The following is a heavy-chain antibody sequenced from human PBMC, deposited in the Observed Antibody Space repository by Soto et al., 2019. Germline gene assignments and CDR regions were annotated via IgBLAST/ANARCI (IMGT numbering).Heavy chain of an antibody. CDR1: GFTFSSYG. CDR2: ISYDGSNK. CDR3: AKILQLGDYAYYYYGMDV. Sequence: QVQLVESGGGVVQPGRSLRLSCAASGFTFSSYGMHWVRQAPGKGLEWVAVISYDGSNKYYADSVKGRFTISRDNSKNTLYLQMNSLRAEDTAVYYCAKILQLGDYAYYYYGMDVGGQGTTVTVSS. D-gene: IGHD4-17*01. J-gene: IGHJ6*02. V-gene: IGHV3-30*18.